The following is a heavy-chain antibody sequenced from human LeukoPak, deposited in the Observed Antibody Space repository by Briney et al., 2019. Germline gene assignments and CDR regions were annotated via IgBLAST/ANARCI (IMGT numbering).Heavy chain of an antibody. Sequence: GGSLRLSCAASGFIFDDYAMHWVRQAPGKGLEWVSLISWDGGSTYYADSVKGRFTISRDNSKNSLFLQMNSLRAEDTALYYCAKDSRRDCYYYMDVWGKGTTVTVSS. CDR1: GFIFDDYA. J-gene: IGHJ6*03. CDR3: AKDSRRDCYYYMDV. CDR2: ISWDGGST. V-gene: IGHV3-43D*03. D-gene: IGHD1-1*01.